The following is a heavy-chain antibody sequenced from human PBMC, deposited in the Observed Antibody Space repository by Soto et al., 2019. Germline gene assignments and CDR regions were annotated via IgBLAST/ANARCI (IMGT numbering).Heavy chain of an antibody. V-gene: IGHV3-23*01. CDR2: IDGSGDST. Sequence: HPGGSLRLSCAASRFTFSNYAMSWVRQTPGKGLEWVSAIDGSGDSTYYADSVKGRFTISRDNSGNTLYLQMDSLRAEDTAVYFCAKDRGWTYYFDYWGQGALVTVSS. CDR3: AKDRGWTYYFDY. D-gene: IGHD6-19*01. CDR1: RFTFSNYA. J-gene: IGHJ4*02.